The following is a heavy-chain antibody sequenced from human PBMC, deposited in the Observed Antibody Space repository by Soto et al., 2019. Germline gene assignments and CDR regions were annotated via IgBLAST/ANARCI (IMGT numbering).Heavy chain of an antibody. CDR1: GYTFSNYG. CDR3: ARDPHEFWTSYWFDP. J-gene: IGHJ5*02. V-gene: IGHV1-18*01. Sequence: AASVKVSCKTSGYTFSNYGITWVRQAPGQGLELMGWISAYDGKTTYAEKFQGRVTLTTDTSTSTAYMELRSLRSDDTAIYYCARDPHEFWTSYWFDPWGQGTLVTVSS. CDR2: ISAYDGKT. D-gene: IGHD3-3*01.